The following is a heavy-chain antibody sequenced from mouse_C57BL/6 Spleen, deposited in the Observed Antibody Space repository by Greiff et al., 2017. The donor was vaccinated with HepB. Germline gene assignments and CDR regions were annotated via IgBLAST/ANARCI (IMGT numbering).Heavy chain of an antibody. CDR2: IDPENGDT. CDR3: TTLKIAYAMDY. Sequence: VQLQQSGAELVRPGASVKLSCTASGFNIKDDYMHWVKQRPEQGLEWIGWIDPENGDTEYASKFQGKATITADTSSSTAYLQLSSLTSEDTAVYYGTTLKIAYAMDYWGQGTSVTVSS. J-gene: IGHJ4*01. CDR1: GFNIKDDY. V-gene: IGHV14-4*01. D-gene: IGHD1-3*01.